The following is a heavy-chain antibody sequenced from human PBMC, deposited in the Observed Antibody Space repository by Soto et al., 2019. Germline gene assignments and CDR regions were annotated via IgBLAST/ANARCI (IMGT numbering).Heavy chain of an antibody. CDR3: ARERQYYDILTGYSPSYFDY. Sequence: PGGSLRLSCAASGFTFSNYAVTWVRQAPGKGLEWVSVIYSGGSTYYADSVKGRFTISRHNSKNTLYLQMNSLRAEDTAVYYCARERQYYDILTGYSPSYFDYWGQGTLVTVS. CDR2: IYSGGST. V-gene: IGHV3-53*04. D-gene: IGHD3-9*01. CDR1: GFTFSNYA. J-gene: IGHJ4*02.